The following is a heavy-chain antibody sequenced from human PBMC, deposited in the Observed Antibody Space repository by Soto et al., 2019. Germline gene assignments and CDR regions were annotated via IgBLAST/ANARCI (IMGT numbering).Heavy chain of an antibody. CDR3: AGDYCGGHCSSSRGSYSSGIYV. V-gene: IGHV1-69*13. Sequence: SVKVSFKASGGTFSSYSIRWVRPAPGQGLEWMGGIIPIFGTANYAQKFQGRVTITADESTSPAYMELSSLRSEDTAVYDCAGDYCGGHCSSSRGSYSSGIYVCALRAAVPVS. J-gene: IGHJ6*02. CDR2: IIPIFGTA. CDR1: GGTFSSYS. D-gene: IGHD2-21*02.